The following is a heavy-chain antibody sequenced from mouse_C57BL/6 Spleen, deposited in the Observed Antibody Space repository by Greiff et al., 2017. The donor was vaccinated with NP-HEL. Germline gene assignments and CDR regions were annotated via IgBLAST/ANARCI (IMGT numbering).Heavy chain of an antibody. D-gene: IGHD1-1*01. CDR3: ARYPHYVSSPGYFDY. J-gene: IGHJ2*01. CDR2: IRNKANGYTT. V-gene: IGHV7-3*01. Sequence: EVHLVESGGGLVQPGGSLSLSCAASGFTFTDYYMSWVRQPPGKALEWLGFIRNKANGYTTEYSASVKGRFTISRDNSQSILYLQMNALRAEDSATYYCARYPHYVSSPGYFDYWGQSTTLTVSS. CDR1: GFTFTDYY.